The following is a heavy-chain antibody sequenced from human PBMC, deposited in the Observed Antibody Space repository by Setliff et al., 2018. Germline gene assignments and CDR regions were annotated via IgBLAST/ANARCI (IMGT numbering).Heavy chain of an antibody. V-gene: IGHV1-69*13. Sequence: SVKVSCKASGYTFSDYGVSWVRQAPGQGLEWMGGIIPLFGTTKYAQKFQDRITMTADESATTAYMESTSPRSEDTAVYYCARALGGISAAGNNWLDSWGQGTLVTVSS. CDR3: ARALGGISAAGNNWLDS. CDR2: IIPLFGTT. D-gene: IGHD6-13*01. J-gene: IGHJ5*01. CDR1: GYTFSDYG.